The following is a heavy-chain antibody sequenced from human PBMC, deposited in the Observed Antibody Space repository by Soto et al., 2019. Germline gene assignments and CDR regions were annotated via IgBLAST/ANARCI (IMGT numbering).Heavy chain of an antibody. J-gene: IGHJ6*02. V-gene: IGHV3-74*01. CDR3: ARDRSYSLDV. Sequence: EVQLVESGGGLLQPGGSLRLSCAVSGSTFSNDWMHWVRQAPGKGLVWVSHINSDGSSTNYADFVKGRFTIARDNAKKTVYLQMNSRRAEDTAVYYCARDRSYSLDVWGQGTTVTVSS. CDR1: GSTFSNDW. CDR2: INSDGSST.